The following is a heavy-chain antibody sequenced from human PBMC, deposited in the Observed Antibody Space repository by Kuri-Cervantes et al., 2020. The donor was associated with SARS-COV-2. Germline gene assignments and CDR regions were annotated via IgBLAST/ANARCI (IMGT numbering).Heavy chain of an antibody. V-gene: IGHV3-66*02. CDR1: GFTFSSYA. J-gene: IGHJ6*03. CDR3: ARRTLAARPGYYYMDV. CDR2: IYSGGST. Sequence: GGSLRLSCAASGFTFSSYAMSWVRQAPGKGLEWVSVIYSGGSTYYADSVKGRFTISRDNSKNTLYLQMNSLRAEDTAVYYCARRTLAARPGYYYMDVWGKGTTVTVSS. D-gene: IGHD6-6*01.